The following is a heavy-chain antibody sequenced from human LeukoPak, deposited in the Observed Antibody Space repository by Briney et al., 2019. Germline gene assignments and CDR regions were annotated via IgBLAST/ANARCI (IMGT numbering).Heavy chain of an antibody. J-gene: IGHJ4*02. CDR1: GGTXRSYA. V-gene: IGHV1-69*13. CDR3: ARDQGYRYGYGDFDY. Sequence: ASVKVSCKASGGTXRSYAISEVRQAPGQGLEWMGGIIPIFGTANYAQKFQGRVTITADESTSTAYMELSSLRSEDTAVYYCARDQGYRYGYGDFDYWGQGTLVTVSS. D-gene: IGHD5-18*01. CDR2: IIPIFGTA.